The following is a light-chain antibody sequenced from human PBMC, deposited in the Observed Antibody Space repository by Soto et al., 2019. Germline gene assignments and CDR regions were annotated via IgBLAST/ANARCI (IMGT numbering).Light chain of an antibody. CDR2: DAA. Sequence: DIQMTQSPYSLSAAVGDRVTIACRASQNINTYLNWYQQKPGKAPKLLMFDAASLESGVPSRFSGSGSGTEFTLTISSLQPDDFATYYCQQYNSYSWTFGQGTKVDIK. V-gene: IGKV1-5*01. J-gene: IGKJ1*01. CDR3: QQYNSYSWT. CDR1: QNINTY.